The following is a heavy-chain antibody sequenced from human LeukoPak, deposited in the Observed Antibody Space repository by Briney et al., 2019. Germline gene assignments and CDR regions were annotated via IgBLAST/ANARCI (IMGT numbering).Heavy chain of an antibody. CDR1: GFTFSSYR. CDR3: ARGHPYGSGSYDAFDI. CDR2: ISSSSSTI. J-gene: IGHJ3*02. Sequence: GGSLRLSCAASGFTFSSYRMNWVRQAPGKGLEWVSYISSSSSTIYYADSVKGRFTISRDNAKNSLYLQMNSLRAEDTAVYYCARGHPYGSGSYDAFDIWGQGTMVTVSS. D-gene: IGHD3-10*01. V-gene: IGHV3-48*01.